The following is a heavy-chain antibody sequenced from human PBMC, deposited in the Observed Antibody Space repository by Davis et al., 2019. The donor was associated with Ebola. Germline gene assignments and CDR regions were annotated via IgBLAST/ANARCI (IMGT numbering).Heavy chain of an antibody. CDR3: ARGSRGFLEWFPFFDY. CDR2: IRSSGSTI. Sequence: GGSLRLSCAASGFTFSSYSMNWVRQAPGKGLEWVSYIRSSGSTIYYADSVKGRFTISRDNAKNSLYLQMNSLRAEDTAVYYCARGSRGFLEWFPFFDYWGQGTLVTVSS. CDR1: GFTFSSYS. V-gene: IGHV3-48*04. D-gene: IGHD3-3*01. J-gene: IGHJ4*02.